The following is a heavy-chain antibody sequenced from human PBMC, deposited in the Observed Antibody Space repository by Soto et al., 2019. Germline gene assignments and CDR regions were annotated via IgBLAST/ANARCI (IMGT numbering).Heavy chain of an antibody. CDR3: ASLYYDVGY. V-gene: IGHV4-39*01. D-gene: IGHD3-22*01. Sequence: ILSLTCTVSGGSISSNSYYLGWIRQPPGKGLEWIGSIYYSGSTYYNPSLKSRVTISVDTSKNQFSLKLSSVTAADTAVYYCASLYYDVGYWGQGTLVTVSS. CDR2: IYYSGST. J-gene: IGHJ4*02. CDR1: GGSISSNSYY.